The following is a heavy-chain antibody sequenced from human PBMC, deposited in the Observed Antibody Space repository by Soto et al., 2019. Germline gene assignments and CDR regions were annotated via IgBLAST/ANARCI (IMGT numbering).Heavy chain of an antibody. Sequence: QVQLVQSGAQVKKPGSSVKVSCKASGGTFSSYAISWVRQAPGQGLEWMGGIIPIFGTANYAQKFQGRVTITADKSTSTAYMELSRLRSEETAVYYCAGIAAAGGKTYYYYYYGMDVWGQGTTVTVSS. D-gene: IGHD6-13*01. CDR3: AGIAAAGGKTYYYYYYGMDV. CDR1: GGTFSSYA. V-gene: IGHV1-69*06. CDR2: IIPIFGTA. J-gene: IGHJ6*02.